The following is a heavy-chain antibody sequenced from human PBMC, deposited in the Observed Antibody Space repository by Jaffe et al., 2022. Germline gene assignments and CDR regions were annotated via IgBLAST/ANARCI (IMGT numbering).Heavy chain of an antibody. CDR3: ARWTTVTTWPYYYYMDV. D-gene: IGHD4-17*01. V-gene: IGHV4-61*02. J-gene: IGHJ6*03. Sequence: QVQLQESGPGLVKPSQTLSLTCTVSGGSISSGSYYWSWIRQPAGKGLEWIGRIYTSGSTNYNPSLKSRVTISVDTSKNQFSLKLSSVTAADTAVYYCARWTTVTTWPYYYYMDVWGKGTTVTVSS. CDR2: IYTSGST. CDR1: GGSISSGSYY.